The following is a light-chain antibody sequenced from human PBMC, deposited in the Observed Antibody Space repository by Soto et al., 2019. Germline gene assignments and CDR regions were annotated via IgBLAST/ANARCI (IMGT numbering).Light chain of an antibody. Sequence: NVFNPAPGTLSLFPGGRATLPRRASQTVRNNYLAWYQQKPGQAPRLLIYGASNRATGIPDRFSGSGSGTDFTLTISRLEPEDFAVYYCQQYGSSGTFGQGTKVDIK. CDR3: QQYGSSGT. CDR2: GAS. V-gene: IGKV3-20*01. CDR1: QTVRNNY. J-gene: IGKJ1*01.